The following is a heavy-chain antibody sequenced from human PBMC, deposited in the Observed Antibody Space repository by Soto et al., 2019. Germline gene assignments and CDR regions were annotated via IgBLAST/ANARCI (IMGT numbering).Heavy chain of an antibody. D-gene: IGHD3-22*01. J-gene: IGHJ4*02. CDR1: GFTFSSYG. V-gene: IGHV3-33*01. Sequence: GGSLRLSCAASGFTFSSYGMHWVRQAPGKGLEWVAVIWYDGSNKYYADSVKGRFTISRDNSKNTLYLQMNSLRAEDTAVYYCARGDYDSSGYYNEESWGQGTLVTVSS. CDR3: ARGDYDSSGYYNEES. CDR2: IWYDGSNK.